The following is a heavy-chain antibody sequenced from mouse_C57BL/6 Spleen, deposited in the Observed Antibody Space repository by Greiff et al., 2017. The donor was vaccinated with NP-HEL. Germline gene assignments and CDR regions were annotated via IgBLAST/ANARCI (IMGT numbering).Heavy chain of an antibody. V-gene: IGHV1-82*01. J-gene: IGHJ2*01. D-gene: IGHD3-1*01. CDR2: IYPGDGDT. CDR3: ARSGDGGY. Sequence: QVQLQQSGPELVKPGASVKISCKASGYAFSSSWMNWVKQRPGKGLEWIGRIYPGDGDTNYNGKFEGKATLTADKSSSTAYMQLSSLTSEDSAVYFCARSGDGGYWGQGTTLTVSS. CDR1: GYAFSSSW.